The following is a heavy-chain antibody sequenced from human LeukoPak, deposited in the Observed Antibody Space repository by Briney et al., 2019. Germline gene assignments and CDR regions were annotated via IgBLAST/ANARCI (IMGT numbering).Heavy chain of an antibody. V-gene: IGHV1-18*01. CDR1: GYTFTSYG. D-gene: IGHD3-10*01. Sequence: ASVKVSCKASGYTFTSYGISWVRQAPGQGLEWMGWIIAYNGNTNYAQKLQGRVTMTTDTSTSTAYMELRSLRSDDTAVYYCVITGYYYGSGTELDYWGQGTLVTVSS. CDR3: VITGYYYGSGTELDY. J-gene: IGHJ4*02. CDR2: IIAYNGNT.